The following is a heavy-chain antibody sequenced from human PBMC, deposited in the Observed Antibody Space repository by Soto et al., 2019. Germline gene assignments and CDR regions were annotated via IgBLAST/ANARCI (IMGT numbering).Heavy chain of an antibody. V-gene: IGHV4-34*01. CDR1: GGSFSGYY. Sequence: QVQLQQWGAGLLKPSETLSLTCAVYGGSFSGYYWSWIRQPPGKGLEWIGEINHSGSTNYNPSLKSRVTLSVDTSKNQFSLTLSSVTAADTAVYYCAREETYYIWGSYRKGRFDYWGQGTLVTVSS. CDR2: INHSGST. D-gene: IGHD3-16*02. CDR3: AREETYYIWGSYRKGRFDY. J-gene: IGHJ4*02.